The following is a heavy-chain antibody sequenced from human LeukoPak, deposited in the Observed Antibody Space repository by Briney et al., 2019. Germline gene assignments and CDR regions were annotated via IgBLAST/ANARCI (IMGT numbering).Heavy chain of an antibody. D-gene: IGHD3-3*01. CDR1: GYTFTSYD. Sequence: GASVKVSCKASGYTFTSYDINWVRQATGQGLEWMGWMNPNSGNTGYAQKFQGRVTMTRNTSISTAYMKLSSLRSEDTAVYYCARGIMAYYDFWSGYSSRYGMDVWGQGTTVTVSS. CDR3: ARGIMAYYDFWSGYSSRYGMDV. V-gene: IGHV1-8*01. CDR2: MNPNSGNT. J-gene: IGHJ6*02.